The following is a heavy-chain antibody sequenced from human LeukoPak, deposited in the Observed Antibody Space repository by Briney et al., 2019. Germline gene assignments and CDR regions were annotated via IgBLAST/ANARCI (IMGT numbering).Heavy chain of an antibody. CDR1: GGSISNYY. D-gene: IGHD4-17*01. CDR2: IYYTGST. Sequence: SETLSLTCTVSGGSISNYYRSWIRQPPGKGLEWIGYIYYTGSTNYNPSLKSRVTMSVDTSKNQFSLKLSSVTAADTAVYYCARDLTTVPYGMDVWGQGTTVTVSS. J-gene: IGHJ6*02. V-gene: IGHV4-59*01. CDR3: ARDLTTVPYGMDV.